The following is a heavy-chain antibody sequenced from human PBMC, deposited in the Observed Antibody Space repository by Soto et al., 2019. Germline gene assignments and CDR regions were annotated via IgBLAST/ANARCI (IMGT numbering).Heavy chain of an antibody. CDR2: ISGSGCST. D-gene: IGHD7-27*01. V-gene: IGHV3-23*01. J-gene: IGHJ4*02. Sequence: GSLRLSCAASGFTFRIFAMSWVRQSPGKGLEWVSTISGSGCSTYYADAVKGRFTISRDNSMGTLYLQMKSLRVEDTAIYYCAKEVSLGSTVDLGYWGQGALVTVSS. CDR1: GFTFRIFA. CDR3: AKEVSLGSTVDLGY.